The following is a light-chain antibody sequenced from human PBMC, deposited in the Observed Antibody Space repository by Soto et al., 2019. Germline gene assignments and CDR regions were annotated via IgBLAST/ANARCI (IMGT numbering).Light chain of an antibody. CDR2: GAS. J-gene: IGKJ1*01. V-gene: IGKV3-15*01. CDR3: QQYKNWPPWT. Sequence: EIVMTQSPATLSVSPGERATLSCRASLSVSSNLAWYQQKPGQAPRLHIYGASTRATGIPARFSGSGSGTEFTLTISSLQAEDFAVYYCQQYKNWPPWTFGQRTKVEIK. CDR1: LSVSSN.